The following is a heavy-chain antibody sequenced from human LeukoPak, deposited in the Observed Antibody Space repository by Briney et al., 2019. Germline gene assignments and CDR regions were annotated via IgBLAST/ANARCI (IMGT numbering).Heavy chain of an antibody. Sequence: GGSLRLSCAASGFTFGRYWMHWVRQAPGKGLVWVSRINSDGSSTSYADSVKGRFTISRDNAKNTLYVQMNSLRAEDTAVYYCTTNPIGGSDYWGQGTLVTVSS. CDR3: TTNPIGGSDY. CDR1: GFTFGRYW. V-gene: IGHV3-74*01. J-gene: IGHJ4*02. D-gene: IGHD3-3*01. CDR2: INSDGSST.